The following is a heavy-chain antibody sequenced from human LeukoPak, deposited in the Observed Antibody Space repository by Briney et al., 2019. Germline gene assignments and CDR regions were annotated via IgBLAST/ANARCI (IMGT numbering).Heavy chain of an antibody. Sequence: GVSLRLSCAASGFTFSSYAMSWVRQAPGKGLEWVSAISGSGGSTYYADSVKGRFTISRDNSKNTLYLQMNSLRAEDTAVYYCAKDPGYYDSSGYFGYWGQGTLVTVSS. V-gene: IGHV3-23*01. D-gene: IGHD3-22*01. CDR3: AKDPGYYDSSGYFGY. CDR1: GFTFSSYA. J-gene: IGHJ4*02. CDR2: ISGSGGST.